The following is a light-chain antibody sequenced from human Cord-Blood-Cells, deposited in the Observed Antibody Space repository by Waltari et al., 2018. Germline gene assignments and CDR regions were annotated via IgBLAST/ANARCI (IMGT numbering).Light chain of an antibody. J-gene: IGKJ1*01. CDR2: GAS. Sequence: EIVLTQSPGTLSLSPGERATLSCRASQSVSSSYLAWYQQKPGQAPRLLIYGASNRATGIPDRFGGSGSGTDFTLTISRLEPEDFAVYYCQQYGSSPGWTFGQGTKVEIK. CDR3: QQYGSSPGWT. V-gene: IGKV3-20*01. CDR1: QSVSSSY.